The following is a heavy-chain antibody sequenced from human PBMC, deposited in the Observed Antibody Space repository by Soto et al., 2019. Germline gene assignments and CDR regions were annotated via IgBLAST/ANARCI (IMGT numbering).Heavy chain of an antibody. CDR3: ARVVYNPTYYDFWSGYPDNWFDP. Sequence: SSETLSLTCTVPGGSISSGDYYWSWIRQPPGKGLEWIGYIYYSGSTYYNPSLKSRVTISVDTSKNQFSLKLSSVTAADTAVYYCARVVYNPTYYDFWSGYPDNWFDPWGQGTLVTVSS. V-gene: IGHV4-30-4*01. CDR2: IYYSGST. J-gene: IGHJ5*02. D-gene: IGHD3-3*01. CDR1: GGSISSGDYY.